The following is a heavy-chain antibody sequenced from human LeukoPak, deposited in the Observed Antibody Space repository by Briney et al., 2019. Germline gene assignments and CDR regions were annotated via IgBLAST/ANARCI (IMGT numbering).Heavy chain of an antibody. J-gene: IGHJ3*02. D-gene: IGHD2-15*01. Sequence: PSETLSLTCTVSGGSISSGGYYWSWIRQHPGKGLEWIGYIYYSGSTYYNPSLKSRVTISVDTSKNQFSLKLSSVTAADTAVYYCARIQSLLVVVAATDAFDIWGQGTMVTVSS. CDR1: GGSISSGGYY. V-gene: IGHV4-31*03. CDR3: ARIQSLLVVVAATDAFDI. CDR2: IYYSGST.